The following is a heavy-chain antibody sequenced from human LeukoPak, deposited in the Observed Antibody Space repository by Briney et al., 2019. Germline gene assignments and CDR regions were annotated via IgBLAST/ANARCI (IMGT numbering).Heavy chain of an antibody. CDR3: ARDLGYDSSGYYRTPAYFDY. V-gene: IGHV1-18*01. CDR2: ISPHNGNT. CDR1: GYTFSSYG. Sequence: ASVKVSCKASGYTFSSYGISWVRQAPGHGLAWMGWISPHNGNTNYAQKLQGRVTMTTDTSTSTAYMELRSLRSDDTAVYYCARDLGYDSSGYYRTPAYFDYWGQGTLVTVSS. J-gene: IGHJ4*02. D-gene: IGHD3-22*01.